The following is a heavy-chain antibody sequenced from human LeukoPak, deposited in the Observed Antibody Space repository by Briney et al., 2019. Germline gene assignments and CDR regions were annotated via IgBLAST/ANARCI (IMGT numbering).Heavy chain of an antibody. CDR2: ISAYNGNT. CDR1: GYTFTSYG. CDR3: ARVLVTIAPYYDSSGLYYMDV. D-gene: IGHD3-22*01. V-gene: IGHV1-18*01. J-gene: IGHJ6*03. Sequence: GASVKVSCKASGYTFTSYGISWVRQAPGQGLEWMGWISAYNGNTNYAQKLQGRVTMTTDTSTSTAYMELRSLRSDDTAVYYCARVLVTIAPYYDSSGLYYMDVWGKGTTVTVSS.